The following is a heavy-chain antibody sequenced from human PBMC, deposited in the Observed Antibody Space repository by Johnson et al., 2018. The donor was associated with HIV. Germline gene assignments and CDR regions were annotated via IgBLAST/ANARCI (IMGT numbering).Heavy chain of an antibody. CDR3: ARAYSYGVFDI. V-gene: IGHV3-15*02. J-gene: IGHJ3*02. CDR1: GFTFSNAW. CDR2: IKSKTDGGTT. Sequence: VQLVESGGTVVRPGGSLRLSCAVSGFTFSNAWMTWVRQAPGKGLEWVGRIKSKTDGGTTDYAAPVKGRFTISRDDSKNTLYLQMNTLRPEDTAVYYCARAYSYGVFDIWGQGTMVTVSS. D-gene: IGHD5-18*01.